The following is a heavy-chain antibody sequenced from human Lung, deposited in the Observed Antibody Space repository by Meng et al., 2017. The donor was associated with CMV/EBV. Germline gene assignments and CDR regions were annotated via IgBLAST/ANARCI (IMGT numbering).Heavy chain of an antibody. CDR2: IYYSGST. CDR3: ARVTIFGVVMDGMDV. V-gene: IGHV4-59*01. Sequence: SXSXSLXCTVSGGSISSYYWSWIRQPPGKGLEWIGYIYYSGSTNYNPSLKSRVTISVDTSKNKFSLKLSSVTAADTAVYYCARVTIFGVVMDGMDVWGQGTXVTVSS. CDR1: GGSISSYY. D-gene: IGHD3-3*01. J-gene: IGHJ6*02.